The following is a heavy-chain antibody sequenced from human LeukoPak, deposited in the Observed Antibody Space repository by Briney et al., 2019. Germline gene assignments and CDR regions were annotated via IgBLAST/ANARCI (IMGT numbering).Heavy chain of an antibody. CDR2: FDPEDGET. V-gene: IGHV1-24*01. Sequence: ASVKVSCKVSGYTLTGLSMHWVRQAPGKGLEWMGGFDPEDGETLSAQRFQGRLTMTEDTSADTAYMELSSLTSDDTALYYCATGTVSSSWLGIFDFWGQGTLVTVSS. CDR3: ATGTVSSSWLGIFDF. CDR1: GYTLTGLS. J-gene: IGHJ4*02. D-gene: IGHD6-13*01.